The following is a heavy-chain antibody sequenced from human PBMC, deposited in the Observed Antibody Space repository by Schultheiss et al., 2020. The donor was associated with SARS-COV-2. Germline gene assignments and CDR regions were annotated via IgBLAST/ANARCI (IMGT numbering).Heavy chain of an antibody. D-gene: IGHD2-21*02. CDR3: ARAYCGGDCYLDAFDI. Sequence: SQTLSLTCAVYGGSFSGYYWSWIRQHPGKGLEWIGYIYYSGSTNYNPSLKSRVTISVDTSKNQFSLKLSSVTAADTAVYYCARAYCGGDCYLDAFDIWGQGTMVTVSS. CDR2: IYYSGST. V-gene: IGHV4-34*09. J-gene: IGHJ3*02. CDR1: GGSFSGYY.